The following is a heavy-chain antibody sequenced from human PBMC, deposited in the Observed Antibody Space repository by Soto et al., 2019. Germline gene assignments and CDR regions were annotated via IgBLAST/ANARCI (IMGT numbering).Heavy chain of an antibody. V-gene: IGHV1-69*06. Sequence: SVKVSCKASGGTFSSYAISWVRQAPGQGLEWMGGIIPIFGTANYAQKFQGRVTITADKSTSTAYMELSSLRSEDTAAYYCARGRYYDSSGYYYSFDYWGQGTLVTVSS. J-gene: IGHJ4*02. CDR1: GGTFSSYA. D-gene: IGHD3-22*01. CDR3: ARGRYYDSSGYYYSFDY. CDR2: IIPIFGTA.